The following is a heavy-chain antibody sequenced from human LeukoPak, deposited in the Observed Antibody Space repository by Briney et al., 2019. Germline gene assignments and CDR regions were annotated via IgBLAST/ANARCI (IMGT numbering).Heavy chain of an antibody. Sequence: ASVKVSCKASGYTFTGYYMHWVRQAPGQGLEWMGWINPNSGGTNYAQKFQGRVTMTRDTSISTAYMELSRLRSDDTAVYYCARGIGSGSYYPYDYWGQGTLVTVSS. CDR1: GYTFTGYY. D-gene: IGHD3-10*01. CDR2: INPNSGGT. CDR3: ARGIGSGSYYPYDY. J-gene: IGHJ4*02. V-gene: IGHV1-2*02.